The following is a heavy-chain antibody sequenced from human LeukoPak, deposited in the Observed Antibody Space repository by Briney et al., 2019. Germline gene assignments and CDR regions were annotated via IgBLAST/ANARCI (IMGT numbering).Heavy chain of an antibody. V-gene: IGHV3-74*01. Sequence: HSGESLRLSCAASGFTFSRYWIHWVRQAPGKGLEWVSRINPDGSTTTYADSVKGRCTISRDNVKNTVYLQMNSLRAEDTAVYYCARVLSGSWDWFDPWGQGTLVTVSS. CDR2: INPDGSTT. D-gene: IGHD3-3*01. J-gene: IGHJ5*02. CDR1: GFTFSRYW. CDR3: ARVLSGSWDWFDP.